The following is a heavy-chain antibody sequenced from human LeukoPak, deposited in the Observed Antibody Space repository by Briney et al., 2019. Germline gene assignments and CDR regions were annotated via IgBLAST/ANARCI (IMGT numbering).Heavy chain of an antibody. D-gene: IGHD1-26*01. CDR3: AKEVSGGSYYEWVDY. CDR1: GFVFDDYT. J-gene: IGHJ4*02. V-gene: IGHV3-43*01. CDR2: ISWDGIIS. Sequence: PGGSLRLSCAASGFVFDDYTMHWVRQVPGKGLEWVSLISWDGIISYYADSVKGRFTVSRDNSKNSLFLQMKSLRSEDSGLYYCAKEVSGGSYYEWVDYWGPGTLVTVSS.